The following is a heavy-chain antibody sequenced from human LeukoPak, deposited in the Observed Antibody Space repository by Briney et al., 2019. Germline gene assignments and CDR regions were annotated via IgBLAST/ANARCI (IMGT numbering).Heavy chain of an antibody. CDR3: ARRKLYDILTGHYYYYYYMDV. Sequence: GGSLRLSCAASGFTFSSYTMSWVRQAPGQGLEWVSYISGITSTIYYADSVKGRFSISRDNAKNSLYLQMNSLRAEDTAVYYCARRKLYDILTGHYYYYYYMDVWGKGTTVTVSS. V-gene: IGHV3-48*04. CDR1: GFTFSSYT. D-gene: IGHD3-9*01. CDR2: ISGITSTI. J-gene: IGHJ6*03.